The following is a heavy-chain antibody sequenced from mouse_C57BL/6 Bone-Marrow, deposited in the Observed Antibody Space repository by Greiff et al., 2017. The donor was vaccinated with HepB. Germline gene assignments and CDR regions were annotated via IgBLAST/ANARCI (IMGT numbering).Heavy chain of an antibody. CDR3: ARPLITTDAMDY. CDR1: GFTFSSYG. D-gene: IGHD1-1*01. V-gene: IGHV5-6*01. J-gene: IGHJ4*01. CDR2: ISSGGSYT. Sequence: VQLKESGGDLVKPGGSLKLSCAASGFTFSSYGMSWVRQTPDKRLEWVATISSGGSYTYYPDSVKGRFTISRDNAKNTLYLQMSSLKSEDTAMYYCARPLITTDAMDYWGQGTSVTVSS.